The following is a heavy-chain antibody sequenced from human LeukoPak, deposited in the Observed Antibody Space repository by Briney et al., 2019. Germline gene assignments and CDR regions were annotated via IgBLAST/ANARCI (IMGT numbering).Heavy chain of an antibody. CDR2: INHSGST. V-gene: IGHV4-34*01. D-gene: IGHD3-22*01. Sequence: SETLSLTCAVYGGPFSGCYWSWIRQPPGKGLEWIGEINHSGSTNYNPSFKSRVTISVDTSKNQFSLKLSSVTAADTAVYYCARGEFGYYYDSSAYTAFDYWGQGTLVTVSS. J-gene: IGHJ4*02. CDR3: ARGEFGYYYDSSAYTAFDY. CDR1: GGPFSGCY.